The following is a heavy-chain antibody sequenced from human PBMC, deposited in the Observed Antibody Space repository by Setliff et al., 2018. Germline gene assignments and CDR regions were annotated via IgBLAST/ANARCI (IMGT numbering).Heavy chain of an antibody. Sequence: PSETLSLTCTVSGGSISRSSYNWSWIRQPPGKGLEWIGEINHSRSTNYNPSLKSRVTISVDTSKNQFSLKLSSVTAADTAVYYCARRYNFWSGYLDYWGQGTLVTVSS. CDR3: ARRYNFWSGYLDY. CDR1: GGSISRSSYN. D-gene: IGHD3-3*01. CDR2: INHSRST. V-gene: IGHV4-39*07. J-gene: IGHJ4*02.